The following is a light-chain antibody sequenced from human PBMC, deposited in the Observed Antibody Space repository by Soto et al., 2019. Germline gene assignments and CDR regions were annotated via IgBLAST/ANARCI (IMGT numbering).Light chain of an antibody. Sequence: DIQMTQSPSTLSGSVGDRVTITCRASQTISSWLAWYQQKPGKAPKLLIYKASSLESGVPSRFSGSGSGTEFTLTISSLQPDDFATYYCQQYNSYSWTFGQGDQGGYQ. CDR1: QTISSW. CDR2: KAS. V-gene: IGKV1-5*03. CDR3: QQYNSYSWT. J-gene: IGKJ1*01.